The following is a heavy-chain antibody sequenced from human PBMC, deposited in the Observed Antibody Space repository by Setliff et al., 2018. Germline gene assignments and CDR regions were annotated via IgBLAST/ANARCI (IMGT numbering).Heavy chain of an antibody. J-gene: IGHJ6*03. CDR1: GYTFTGYY. CDR2: INPNSGGT. CDR3: ARGRHPPWSGYPYYYMDV. Sequence: ASVKVSCKASGYTFTGYYMHWVRQAPGQGLEWMGWINPNSGGTNYAQKFQGWVTMTRDTSISTAYMELSRLGSDDTAVYYCARGRHPPWSGYPYYYMDVWGKGTTVTVSS. D-gene: IGHD3-3*01. V-gene: IGHV1-2*04.